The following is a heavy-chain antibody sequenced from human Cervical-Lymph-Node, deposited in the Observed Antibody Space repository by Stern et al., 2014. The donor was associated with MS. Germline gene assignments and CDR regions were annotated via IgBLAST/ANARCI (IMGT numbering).Heavy chain of an antibody. D-gene: IGHD6-19*01. CDR2: MWDDGSNK. CDR1: GFTFSYYG. J-gene: IGHJ4*02. CDR3: ARERWSSGWYFDY. V-gene: IGHV3-33*01. Sequence: VQLVESGGGVVQPGRSLRLSCAASGFTFSYYGMNWVRQAPGKGLEWGAVMWDDGSNKYYADSVKGRFTISRDNSKNTLSLQMNSLRAEDTAVYYCARERWSSGWYFDYWGQGTLVTVSS.